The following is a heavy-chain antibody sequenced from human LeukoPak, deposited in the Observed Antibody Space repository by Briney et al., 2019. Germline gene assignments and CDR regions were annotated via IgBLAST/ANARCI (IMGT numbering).Heavy chain of an antibody. V-gene: IGHV3-49*04. D-gene: IGHD2-15*01. CDR1: GFTFGDYA. J-gene: IGHJ4*02. CDR3: QIAGYCNGGSCYSEASDY. Sequence: GGSLRLSCTASGFTFGDYAMSWVRQAPGKGLEWVGFIRSKACGGTTEYAASVKGRFTISRDDSKSIAYLQMNSLKTEDTAVYYCQIAGYCNGGSCYSEASDYWGQGTLVTVSS. CDR2: IRSKACGGTT.